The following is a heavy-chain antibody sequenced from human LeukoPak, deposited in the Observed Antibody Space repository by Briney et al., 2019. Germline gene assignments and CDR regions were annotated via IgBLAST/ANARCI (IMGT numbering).Heavy chain of an antibody. D-gene: IGHD6-13*01. CDR2: IYTSGST. CDR3: ASGVYSSSWYAGLYY. V-gene: IGHV4-4*07. Sequence: SETLSLTCTVSGGSISSYYWSWIRQPAGKGLEWIGRIYTSGSTNYNPSLKSRVTISEDKSKNQFSLKLSSVTAADTAVYYCASGVYSSSWYAGLYYWGQGTLVTVSS. J-gene: IGHJ4*02. CDR1: GGSISSYY.